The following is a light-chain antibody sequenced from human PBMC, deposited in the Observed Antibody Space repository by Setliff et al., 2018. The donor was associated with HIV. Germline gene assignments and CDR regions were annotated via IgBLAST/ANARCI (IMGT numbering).Light chain of an antibody. Sequence: QSALTQPASVSGSPGQSITISCTGTSSDVGSYDLVSWYQQHPGKAPELMIYEVSKGPSGVSNRFSGSKSGNTASLTISGSQAEDEADYYCSAYASSDTLYVFGTGTKVTVL. CDR3: SAYASSDTLYV. CDR1: SSDVGSYDL. V-gene: IGLV2-14*02. CDR2: EVS. J-gene: IGLJ1*01.